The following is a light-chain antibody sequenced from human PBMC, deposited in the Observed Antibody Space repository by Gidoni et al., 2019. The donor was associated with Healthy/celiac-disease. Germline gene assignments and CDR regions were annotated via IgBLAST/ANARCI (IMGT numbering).Light chain of an antibody. V-gene: IGKV1-27*01. CDR1: QGISNY. Sequence: DIQMTQSPSSLSASVGDRASITCRSSQGISNYLAWYQQKPGKVPKLLIYAASTLQSGVPSRFSGSGSGTDFTLTISSLQPEDVATYYCKQYNSAPRTFGQGTKVEIK. CDR2: AAS. J-gene: IGKJ1*01. CDR3: KQYNSAPRT.